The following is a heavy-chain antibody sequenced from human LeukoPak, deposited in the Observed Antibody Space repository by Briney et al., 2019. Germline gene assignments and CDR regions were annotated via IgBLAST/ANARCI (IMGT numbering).Heavy chain of an antibody. V-gene: IGHV3-21*01. CDR2: ISSSSSYI. D-gene: IGHD2-2*01. Sequence: PGGSLRLSCAASGFTFSSYAMSWVRQAPGKGLEWVSSISSSSSYIYYADSVKGRFTISRDNAKNSLYLQMNSLRAEDTAVYYCARVKERYLGYCSSTSCSHPGWLDYWGQGTLVTVSS. J-gene: IGHJ4*02. CDR1: GFTFSSYA. CDR3: ARVKERYLGYCSSTSCSHPGWLDY.